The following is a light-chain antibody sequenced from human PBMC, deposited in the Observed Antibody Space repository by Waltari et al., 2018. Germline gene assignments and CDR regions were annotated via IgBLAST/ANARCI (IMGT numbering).Light chain of an antibody. Sequence: DIQMTQSPSTLSASVGDRATITCRASQSISSRLAWYQQKPGKAPKFLIYDASSLQSGVPSRFSGSGSGTEFTLTISSLQPDDFATYYCQYYNSYSWTFGQGTKVQIK. V-gene: IGKV1-5*01. CDR2: DAS. CDR1: QSISSR. CDR3: QYYNSYSWT. J-gene: IGKJ1*01.